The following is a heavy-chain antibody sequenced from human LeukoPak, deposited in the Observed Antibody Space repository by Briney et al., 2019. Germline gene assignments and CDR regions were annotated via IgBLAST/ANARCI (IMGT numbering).Heavy chain of an antibody. J-gene: IGHJ5*02. CDR1: GFTFSNSW. CDR2: IKEDGTEK. Sequence: GGSLRLSCEASGFTFSNSWMSWVRQAPGKGLEWVANIKEDGTEKYFVDSVKGRFTISRDNAKNSLYLQMNSLRAEDAAVYYCAREPPHTLRFDHWGQGTLVTVSS. CDR3: AREPPHTLRFDH. V-gene: IGHV3-7*01.